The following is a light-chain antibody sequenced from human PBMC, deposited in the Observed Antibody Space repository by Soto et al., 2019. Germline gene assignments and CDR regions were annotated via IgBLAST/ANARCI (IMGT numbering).Light chain of an antibody. CDR2: GDT. V-gene: IGLV1-40*01. CDR1: SSNIGAGYD. CDR3: QTFGSSLSGYV. Sequence: QSVLTQPPSVSGAPGQRVTLSCTGSSSNIGAGYDVHWYQQLPGAAPKLLIYGDTNRPSGVPDRFSGSKSGTSASLAITGLQAEDEADYHCQTFGSSLSGYVFGAGTKLTVL. J-gene: IGLJ1*01.